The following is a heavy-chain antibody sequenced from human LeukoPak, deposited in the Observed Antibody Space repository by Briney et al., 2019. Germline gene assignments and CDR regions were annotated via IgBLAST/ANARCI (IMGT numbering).Heavy chain of an antibody. CDR1: GYTFTSYA. CDR3: AKGFSGIYKTFDY. V-gene: IGHV7-4-1*02. CDR2: INANTANP. J-gene: IGHJ4*02. D-gene: IGHD1-26*01. Sequence: GASVKVSCKASGYTFTSYAMNWVRQAHGQGLEWMGWINANTANPTYAQGFTGRFVFALDTSVSTAYLRISSLKTENTAVYYCAKGFSGIYKTFDYWGQGTLLTVSS.